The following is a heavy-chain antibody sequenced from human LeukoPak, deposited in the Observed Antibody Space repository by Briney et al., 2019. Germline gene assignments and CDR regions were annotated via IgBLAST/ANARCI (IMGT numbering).Heavy chain of an antibody. D-gene: IGHD1-1*01. CDR1: GFTFSSYG. CDR3: ARSDQLNFDY. J-gene: IGHJ4*02. V-gene: IGHV3-30*02. Sequence: GGSLRLSCAASGFTFSSYGVNWVRQAPGKGLEWVAFTRYDEDNKYYADSVKGRFTISRDNAKNSLYLQMNSLRAEDTAVYYCARSDQLNFDYWGQGILVTVSS. CDR2: TRYDEDNK.